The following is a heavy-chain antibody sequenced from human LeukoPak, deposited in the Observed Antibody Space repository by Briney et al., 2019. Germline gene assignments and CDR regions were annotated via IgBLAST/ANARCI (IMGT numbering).Heavy chain of an antibody. CDR3: ARDLGGYSSSWGYYYYFNAMDV. CDR2: ISSSGSTI. D-gene: IGHD6-13*01. V-gene: IGHV3-48*03. CDR1: GFTFSSYE. J-gene: IGHJ6*02. Sequence: GGSLRLSCAASGFTFSSYEMNWVRQAPGKGLEWVSYISSSGSTIYYADSVKGRFTISRDNAKNSLYLQMNSLRAEDTAVYYCARDLGGYSSSWGYYYYFNAMDVWGQGTTVTVSS.